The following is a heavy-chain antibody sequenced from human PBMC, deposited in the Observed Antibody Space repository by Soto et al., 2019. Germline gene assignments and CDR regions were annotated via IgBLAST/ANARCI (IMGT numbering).Heavy chain of an antibody. Sequence: PGGSLRLSCAASGFTFSSYGMHWVRQAPGKGLEWVAVISYDGSNKYYADSVKGRFTISRDNSKNTLYLQMNSLRAEDTAVYYCARDSRQYSSSWYHRNYYYGMDVWGQGTTVTVSS. D-gene: IGHD6-13*01. J-gene: IGHJ6*02. CDR1: GFTFSSYG. CDR3: ARDSRQYSSSWYHRNYYYGMDV. V-gene: IGHV3-30*03. CDR2: ISYDGSNK.